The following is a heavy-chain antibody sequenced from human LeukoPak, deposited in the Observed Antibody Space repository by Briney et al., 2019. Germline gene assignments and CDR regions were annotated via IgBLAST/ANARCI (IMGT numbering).Heavy chain of an antibody. Sequence: PSETLSLTCAVSGGSISSGGYSWSWIRQPPGKGLEWIGYIYYSGSTYYNPSLKSRVTISVDTSKNQFSLKLSSVSAEDTAIYYCAKNGDRGAYCSGGTCYPYYYYYMDVWGKGTTVTISS. CDR2: IYYSGST. J-gene: IGHJ6*03. V-gene: IGHV4-30-4*07. D-gene: IGHD2-15*01. CDR1: GGSISSGGYS. CDR3: AKNGDRGAYCSGGTCYPYYYYYMDV.